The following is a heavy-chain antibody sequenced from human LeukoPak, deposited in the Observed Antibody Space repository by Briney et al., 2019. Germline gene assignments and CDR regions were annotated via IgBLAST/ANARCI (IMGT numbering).Heavy chain of an antibody. CDR3: ARQPDTSGFPNY. D-gene: IGHD3-22*01. CDR1: GYTFTGYY. J-gene: IGHJ4*02. CDR2: INPNSGGT. Sequence: ASVKVSCKASGYTFTGYYMHWVRQAPGQGLEWMGWINPNSGGTNYAQKFQGRVTMTRDTSISTAYMELSRLRSDDTAVYYCARQPDTSGFPNYWGQGTLVTVSS. V-gene: IGHV1-2*02.